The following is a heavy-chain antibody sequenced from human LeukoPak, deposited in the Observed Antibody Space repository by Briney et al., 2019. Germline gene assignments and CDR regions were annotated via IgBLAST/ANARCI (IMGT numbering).Heavy chain of an antibody. CDR1: GGSFSGYY. CDR2: INHSGST. J-gene: IGHJ6*03. CDR3: ARVEEGYGSGRRENFYYYYMDV. Sequence: SETLSLTCAVYGGSFSGYYWSWIRQPPGKGLEWIGEINHSGSTNYNPSLKSRVTVSVDTSKNQFSLKLSSVTAADTAVYYCARVEEGYGSGRRENFYYYYMDVWGKGTTVTISS. D-gene: IGHD3-10*01. V-gene: IGHV4-34*01.